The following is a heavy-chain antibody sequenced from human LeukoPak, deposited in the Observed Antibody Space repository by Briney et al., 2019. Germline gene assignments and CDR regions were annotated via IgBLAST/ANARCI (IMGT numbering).Heavy chain of an antibody. J-gene: IGHJ4*02. Sequence: GGSLRLSCAASGFTFSTYSMEWVRQAPGKGLEWVSYISSSSSSSTIYYADSVRGRFTISRDNAQNSLYLQMNSLRDEDTAVYYCATSGSYRFDYWGQGTLVTVSS. D-gene: IGHD1-26*01. CDR1: GFTFSTYS. CDR2: ISSSSSSSTI. CDR3: ATSGSYRFDY. V-gene: IGHV3-48*02.